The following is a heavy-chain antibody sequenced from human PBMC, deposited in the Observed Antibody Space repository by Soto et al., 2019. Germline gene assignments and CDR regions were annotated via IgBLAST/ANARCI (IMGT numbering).Heavy chain of an antibody. J-gene: IGHJ4*02. CDR3: AGDPASLAAPSKVGNHPPGY. CDR2: ISAYNGNT. CDR1: GYTFTSYG. V-gene: IGHV1-18*01. Sequence: ASVKVSCKASGYTFTSYGISWVRQAPGQGLEWMGWISAYNGNTNYAQKLQGRVTMTTDTSTSTAYMELRSLRSDDTAVYYCAGDPASLAAPSKVGNHPPGYWGQGTQVTASS. D-gene: IGHD6-6*01.